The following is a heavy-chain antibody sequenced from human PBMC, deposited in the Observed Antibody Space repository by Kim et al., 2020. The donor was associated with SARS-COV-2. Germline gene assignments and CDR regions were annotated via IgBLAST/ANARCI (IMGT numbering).Heavy chain of an antibody. J-gene: IGHJ6*01. CDR3: ARGVKTGGTMIYDYYAMD. D-gene: IGHD1-1*01. CDR1: SGSISSYY. V-gene: IGHV4-59*01. Sequence: SETLSLTCNVSSGSISSYYWSWIRQPPGKGLEWIGYIYNSGNTNYNPSLKSRVTISVDASKNQFSLKLSSVTAADTAVYYCARGVKTGGTMIYDYYAMD. CDR2: IYNSGNT.